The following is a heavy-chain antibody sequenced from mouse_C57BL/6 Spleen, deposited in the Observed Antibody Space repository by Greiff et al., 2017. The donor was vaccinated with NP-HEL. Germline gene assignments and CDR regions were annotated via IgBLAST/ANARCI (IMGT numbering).Heavy chain of an antibody. CDR1: GFNIKDYY. J-gene: IGHJ1*03. CDR3: ARYGITTVVATYWYFDV. CDR2: IDPEDGET. D-gene: IGHD1-1*01. V-gene: IGHV14-2*01. Sequence: VQLKESGAELVKPGASVKLSCTASGFNIKDYYMHWVKQRTEQGLEWIGRIDPEDGETKYAPKFQGKATITADTSSNTAYLQLSSLTSEDTAVYYCARYGITTVVATYWYFDVWGTGTTVTVSS.